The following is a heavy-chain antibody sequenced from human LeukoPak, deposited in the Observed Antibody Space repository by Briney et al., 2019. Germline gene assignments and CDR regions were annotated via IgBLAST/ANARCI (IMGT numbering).Heavy chain of an antibody. D-gene: IGHD3-10*01. CDR3: AKGAATMVRGVIPTYFDY. Sequence: PGGSLRLSCAASGFTFSSYAMSWVRQAPGKGLVWVSAISGSGGSTYYADSVKGRFTISRDNSKNTLYLQMNSLRAEDTAVYYCAKGAATMVRGVIPTYFDYWGQGTLVTVSS. V-gene: IGHV3-23*01. CDR1: GFTFSSYA. J-gene: IGHJ4*02. CDR2: ISGSGGST.